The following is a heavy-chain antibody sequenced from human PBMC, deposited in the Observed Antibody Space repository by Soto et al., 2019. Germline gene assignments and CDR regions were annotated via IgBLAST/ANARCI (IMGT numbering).Heavy chain of an antibody. CDR3: ARGTYYYGSGSYVLPPFDY. J-gene: IGHJ4*02. CDR2: IIPIFGTA. CDR1: GGTFSSYA. V-gene: IGHV1-69*01. Sequence: QVQLVQSGAEVKKPGSSVKVSCKASGGTFSSYAISWVRQAPGQGLEWMGGIIPIFGTANYAQKFQGRVTSTADESTSTAYMELSSLRSEDTAVYYCARGTYYYGSGSYVLPPFDYWGQGTLVTVSS. D-gene: IGHD3-10*01.